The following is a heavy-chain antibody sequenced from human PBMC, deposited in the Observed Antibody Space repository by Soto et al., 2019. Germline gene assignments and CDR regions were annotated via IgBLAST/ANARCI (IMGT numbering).Heavy chain of an antibody. V-gene: IGHV4-39*01. CDR1: GGSITSSSHF. CDR2: IYFTGNT. J-gene: IGHJ5*02. CDR3: AGQTFTIAAASYGRSNWFDP. Sequence: SETLSLTCSASGGSITSSSHFWGWVRQPPGKGLGWIGTIYFTGNTYYTPSLKSRLTMSIDTSKNEFSLRLNTVTAADTAVYYCAGQTFTIAAASYGRSNWFDPWGPGTLVTVSS. D-gene: IGHD6-25*01.